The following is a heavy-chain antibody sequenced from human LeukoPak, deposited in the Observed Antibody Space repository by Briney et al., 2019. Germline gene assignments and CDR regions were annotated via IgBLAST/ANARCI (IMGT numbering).Heavy chain of an antibody. D-gene: IGHD2-8*01. CDR2: ISASNGQT. CDR1: GYNFNIYG. CDR3: AKAMYASSSAVD. Sequence: ASVKVSCKASGYNFNIYGLTWVRQAPGQGLEWMGWISASNGQTNYAQKFQGRVSMTTDTSTTTAYVEMRSLTSEDTATYYCAKAMYASSSAVDWGQGTLVTVS. J-gene: IGHJ4*02. V-gene: IGHV1-18*01.